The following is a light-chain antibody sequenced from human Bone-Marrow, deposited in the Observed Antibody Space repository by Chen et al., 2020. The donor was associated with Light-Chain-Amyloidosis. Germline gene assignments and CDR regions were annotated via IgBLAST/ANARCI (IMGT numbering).Light chain of an antibody. CDR1: DLPTKY. J-gene: IGLJ2*01. V-gene: IGLV3-25*03. CDR3: QSADSSGTYEVI. Sequence: SYELTQPPSVSVSPGQTARITCSGDDLPTKYAYWYQHKPGQAPVLVIHRDTERPSGISERFSGSSSGTTATLNIGGVQAEDEADYHWQSADSSGTYEVIFGGGTKLTVL. CDR2: RDT.